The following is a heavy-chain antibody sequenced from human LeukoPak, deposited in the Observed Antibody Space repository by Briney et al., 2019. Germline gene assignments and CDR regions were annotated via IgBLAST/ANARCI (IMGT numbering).Heavy chain of an antibody. CDR1: GFTFSNAW. D-gene: IGHD2-2*01. CDR3: ARGGTSGYSSTRHFWGGNYYFDY. J-gene: IGHJ4*02. CDR2: INQDGSEK. Sequence: PGGSLRLSCAASGFTFSNAWMSWVRQAPGQGLEWVANINQDGSEKYHLDSAKGRFTISRDNARNSLYLQVNSLRAEDTAVYYCARGGTSGYSSTRHFWGGNYYFDYWGQGSLVTVSS. V-gene: IGHV3-7*01.